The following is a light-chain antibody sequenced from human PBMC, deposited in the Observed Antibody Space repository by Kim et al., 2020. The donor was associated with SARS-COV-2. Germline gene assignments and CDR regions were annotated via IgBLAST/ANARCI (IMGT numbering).Light chain of an antibody. CDR2: EVS. CDR3: CSYAGSSTSV. V-gene: IGLV2-23*02. CDR1: SSDVGSYNL. Sequence: QSALTQPASVSGSPGQSITISCTGTSSDVGSYNLVSWYQQHPGKAPKLMIYEVSKRPSGVSNRFSGSKSGNTASPTISGLQAEDEADYYCCSYAGSSTSVFGTGTKVTVL. J-gene: IGLJ1*01.